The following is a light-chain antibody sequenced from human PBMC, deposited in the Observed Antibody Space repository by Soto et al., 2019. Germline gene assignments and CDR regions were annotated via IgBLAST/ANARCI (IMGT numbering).Light chain of an antibody. Sequence: EIVLTQSPGTLSLPPGERATLSCRASQSVSSSYLAWYQQKPGQAPRLLIYGASSRATGIPDRVSGSGSGTDFTLTISRLEPEDFAVYYCQQYGNSPWTFGQGTKVDIK. J-gene: IGKJ1*01. CDR2: GAS. CDR3: QQYGNSPWT. CDR1: QSVSSSY. V-gene: IGKV3-20*01.